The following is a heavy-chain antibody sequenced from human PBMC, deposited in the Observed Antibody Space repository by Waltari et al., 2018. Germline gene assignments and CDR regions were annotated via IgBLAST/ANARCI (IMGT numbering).Heavy chain of an antibody. V-gene: IGHV3-23*01. D-gene: IGHD2-2*01. CDR3: AKDLKYQLLSRSFDYFDY. CDR2: ISGSGGST. CDR1: GFTFSSYA. Sequence: EVQLLESGGGLVQPGGSLRLSCAASGFTFSSYAMSWVRQAPGKGLEWVSAISGSGGSTYYADSGKGRFTISRDNSKNTLYLQMNSLRAEDTAVYYCAKDLKYQLLSRSFDYFDYWGQGTLVTVSS. J-gene: IGHJ4*02.